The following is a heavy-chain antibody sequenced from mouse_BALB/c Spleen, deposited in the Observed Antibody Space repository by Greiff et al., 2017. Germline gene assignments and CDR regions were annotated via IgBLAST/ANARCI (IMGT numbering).Heavy chain of an antibody. CDR2: IDPSNSET. J-gene: IGHJ3*01. CDR3: ASPAYYGNVAWFAY. CDR1: GYTFTSYW. D-gene: IGHD2-10*01. Sequence: QVQLQQSGPELVRPGASVKMSCKASGYTFTSYWMHWVKQRPGQGLEWIGMIDPSNSETRLNQKFKDKATLNVDKSSNTAYMQLSSLTSEDSAVYYWASPAYYGNVAWFAYWGQGTLVTVSA. V-gene: IGHV1S127*01.